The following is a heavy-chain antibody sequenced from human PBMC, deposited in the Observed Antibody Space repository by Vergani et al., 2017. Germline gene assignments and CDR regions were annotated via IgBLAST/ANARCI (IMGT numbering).Heavy chain of an antibody. CDR1: GYSFTSYW. CDR2: IYPGDSDT. D-gene: IGHD6-13*01. Sequence: EVQLVQSGAEVKKPGESLKISCKGSGYSFTSYWIGWVRQIPGKGLEWMGIIYPGDSDTRYSPSFQGQVTISADKSISTAYLQWSSLKASDTAMYYCARHAVIAAAGTGAFDPWGQGTLVTVSS. CDR3: ARHAVIAAAGTGAFDP. J-gene: IGHJ5*02. V-gene: IGHV5-51*01.